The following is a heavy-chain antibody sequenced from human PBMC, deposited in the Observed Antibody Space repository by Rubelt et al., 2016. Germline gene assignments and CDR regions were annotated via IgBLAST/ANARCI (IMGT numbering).Heavy chain of an antibody. CDR1: GFSLSTSGVG. V-gene: IGHV2-5*02. J-gene: IGHJ3*02. Sequence: QITLKESGPTLVKPTQTLTLTCTFSGFSLSTSGVGVGWIRQPPGKALEWLAFIYWDDDKLYSPSLESRRTITKDTSKIQVVLTMANMYPVDTATYYCARTNFGVVYHRHAAFGIWGQGTMVTVSS. D-gene: IGHD3-3*01. CDR3: ARTNFGVVYHRHAAFGI. CDR2: IYWDDDK.